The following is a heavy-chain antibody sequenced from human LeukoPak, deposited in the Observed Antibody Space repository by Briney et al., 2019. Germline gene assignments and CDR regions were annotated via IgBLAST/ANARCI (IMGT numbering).Heavy chain of an antibody. CDR1: GFIVSNYG. J-gene: IGHJ3*01. D-gene: IGHD6-13*01. Sequence: PGGSLRLSCAASGFIVSNYGMTWVPQARGRGGEGVSAFSVTKGSAQYAQPAKGRFSISKNNSNNSLYLQLNSLWDDDTAVYYCGRAGMAAAGTGAFDVWGQGTMVTVSS. CDR3: GRAGMAAAGTGAFDV. V-gene: IGHV3-23*01. CDR2: FSVTKGSA.